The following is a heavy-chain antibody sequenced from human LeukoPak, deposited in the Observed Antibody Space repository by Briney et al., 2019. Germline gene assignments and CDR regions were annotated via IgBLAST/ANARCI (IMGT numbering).Heavy chain of an antibody. Sequence: PSETLSLTCTVSGGSISSTTYYWAWIRQPPGTGLEWIADIYSAGTTYYNPSLKSRVTISVDTSKNQFSLKLSSVTAADTAVYYCARGHSIEPYYYYYYMDVWGKGTTVTVSS. CDR1: GGSISSTTYY. V-gene: IGHV4-39*07. D-gene: IGHD4-11*01. CDR3: ARGHSIEPYYYYYYMDV. CDR2: IYSAGTT. J-gene: IGHJ6*03.